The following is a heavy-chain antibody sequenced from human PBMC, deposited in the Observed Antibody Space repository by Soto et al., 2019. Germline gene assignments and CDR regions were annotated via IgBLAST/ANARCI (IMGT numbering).Heavy chain of an antibody. D-gene: IGHD2-21*02. J-gene: IGHJ6*02. CDR2: IHYTGSI. CDR1: GGSINSEHYH. Sequence: QVQLQESGPGLVRPSQTLSLTCTVSGGSINSEHYHWNWIRQAPGKGMEWIGYIHYTGSIRYNPSLPSRVTMSVDTSKNLCTLKTCAVTAADTAVYFCVREDDGGDRDYYGLDVWGQGTTVTVAS. CDR3: VREDDGGDRDYYGLDV. V-gene: IGHV4-30-4*01.